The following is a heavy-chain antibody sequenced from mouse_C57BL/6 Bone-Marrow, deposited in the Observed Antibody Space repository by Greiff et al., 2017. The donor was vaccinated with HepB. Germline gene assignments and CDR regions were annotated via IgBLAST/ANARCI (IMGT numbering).Heavy chain of an antibody. CDR1: GYTFTSYG. J-gene: IGHJ3*01. V-gene: IGHV1-81*01. CDR2: IYPRSGNT. D-gene: IGHD1-1*01. CDR3: SITTVSPFAY. Sequence: VQLQESGAELARPGASVKLSCKASGYTFTSYGISWVKQRTGQGLEWIGEIYPRSGNTYYNEKFKGKATLTAYKSSSTAYMELRSLTSEDSAVYFCSITTVSPFAYWGQGTLVTVSA.